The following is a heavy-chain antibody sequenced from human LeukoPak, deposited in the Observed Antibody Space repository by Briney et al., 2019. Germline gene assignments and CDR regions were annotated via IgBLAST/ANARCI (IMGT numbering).Heavy chain of an antibody. D-gene: IGHD2-2*02. CDR1: GYSFTSYG. J-gene: IGHJ4*02. V-gene: IGHV7-4-1*02. CDR3: ARLDCSSTSCYTRGNDY. Sequence: ASVKVSCKAAGYSFTSYGMDWVRQAPGQGLEWMGWINTNTGNPTYAQGFTGRFVFSLDTSVSTAYLQISSLKAEDTAVYYCARLDCSSTSCYTRGNDYWGQGTLVTVSS. CDR2: INTNTGNP.